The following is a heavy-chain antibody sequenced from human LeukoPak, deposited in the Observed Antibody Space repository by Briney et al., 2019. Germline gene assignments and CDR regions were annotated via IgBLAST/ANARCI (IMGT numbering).Heavy chain of an antibody. CDR3: ARTSARGAQFDY. J-gene: IGHJ4*02. Sequence: SETLSLTCTVSGGSISNYYWSWIRQPAGMGLEWIGRIYASGSTNYNPSLKSRVTMSVDTSNNQFSLNLSSVTAADTAVYYCARTSARGAQFDYWGQGTLVAVSS. V-gene: IGHV4-4*07. CDR1: GGSISNYY. CDR2: IYASGST. D-gene: IGHD3-10*01.